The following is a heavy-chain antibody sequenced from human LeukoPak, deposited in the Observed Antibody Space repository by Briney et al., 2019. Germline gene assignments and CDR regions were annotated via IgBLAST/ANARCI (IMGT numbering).Heavy chain of an antibody. Sequence: SETLSLTCAVYGGSFSGYYWSWIRQPPGKGLEWIGEINHSGSTNYNPSLKSRVTISVDTSKNQFSLKLSSVTAADTAVYYCASSMWDCSGTPCYERFDYWGPGTLVTASS. V-gene: IGHV4-34*01. CDR3: ASSMWDCSGTPCYERFDY. CDR1: GGSFSGYY. D-gene: IGHD2-2*01. CDR2: INHSGST. J-gene: IGHJ4*02.